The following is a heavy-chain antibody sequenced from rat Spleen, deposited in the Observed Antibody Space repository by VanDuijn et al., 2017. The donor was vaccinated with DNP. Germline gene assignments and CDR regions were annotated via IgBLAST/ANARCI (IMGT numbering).Heavy chain of an antibody. V-gene: IGHV5-20*01. CDR2: ISNTGGGT. Sequence: EVQLVESDGGLVQPGRSLKLSCAASGITFSDYYMAWVRQAPTKGLEWVASISNTGGGTYYPDSVKGRFTISRDNAKSTLYLQMNSLRSEDTATYSCTRDQGLRRVYVMEDWGQGTAVTVSS. J-gene: IGHJ4*01. CDR1: GITFSDYY. CDR3: TRDQGLRRVYVMED. D-gene: IGHD1-11*01.